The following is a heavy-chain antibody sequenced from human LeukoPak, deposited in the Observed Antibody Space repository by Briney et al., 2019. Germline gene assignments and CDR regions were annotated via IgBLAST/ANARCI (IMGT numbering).Heavy chain of an antibody. CDR2: INPSGGSI. J-gene: IGHJ3*02. CDR3: ARGRNYYDSSRYYYEGDAFDI. V-gene: IGHV1-46*01. Sequence: PSASVKVSCKASGYIFTSYYMYWVRQAPGQGLEWMGIINPSGGSIRYAQKFQGRVTMTRDTSTSTVYMELSSLRSEDTAVYYCARGRNYYDSSRYYYEGDAFDIWGQGTMVTVSS. CDR1: GYIFTSYY. D-gene: IGHD3-22*01.